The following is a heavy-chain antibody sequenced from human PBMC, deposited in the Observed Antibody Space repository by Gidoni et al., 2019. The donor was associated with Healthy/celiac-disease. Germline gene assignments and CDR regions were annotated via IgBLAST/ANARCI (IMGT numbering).Heavy chain of an antibody. CDR2: ISSSSSYI. CDR3: ARARDYGDYDYYYGMDV. CDR1: GFTFSRSH. D-gene: IGHD4-17*01. V-gene: IGHV3-21*01. Sequence: EVQLVASGGGLVKPGGSLRLSCAASGFTFSRSHMNWVRQAPGKGLEWVSSISSSSSYIYYADAVKGRFTISRDNAKNSLYLQMNSMRAEDTAVYYCARARDYGDYDYYYGMDVWGQGTTVTVSS. J-gene: IGHJ6*02.